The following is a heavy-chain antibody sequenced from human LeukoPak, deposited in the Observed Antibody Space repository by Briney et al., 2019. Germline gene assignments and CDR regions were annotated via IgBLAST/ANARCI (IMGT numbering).Heavy chain of an antibody. CDR1: GCSFDDYG. CDR3: AREVTMVRGVLDV. CDR2: INWNGGST. Sequence: PGGSLRLSCAASGCSFDDYGMSWVRQAAGKGLEWVSGINWNGGSTGYADSVKGRFTISRDNAKNSLYLQMNSLRADDTALYYCAREVTMVRGVLDVWGKGTTVTVSS. D-gene: IGHD3-10*01. J-gene: IGHJ6*04. V-gene: IGHV3-20*04.